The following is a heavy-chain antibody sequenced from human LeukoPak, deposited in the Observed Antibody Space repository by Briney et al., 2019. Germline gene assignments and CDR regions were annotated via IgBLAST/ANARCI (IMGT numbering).Heavy chain of an antibody. D-gene: IGHD3-22*01. CDR1: GGSISSGGYY. CDR3: ASSGYYRGFDY. CDR2: IYHSGST. Sequence: SSQTLSLTCTVSGGSISSGGYYWSWIRQHPGKGLEWIGYIYHSGSTYYNPSLKSRVTISVDRSKNQFSLKLSSVTAADTAVYYCASSGYYRGFDYWGQGTLVTVSS. V-gene: IGHV4-30-2*01. J-gene: IGHJ4*02.